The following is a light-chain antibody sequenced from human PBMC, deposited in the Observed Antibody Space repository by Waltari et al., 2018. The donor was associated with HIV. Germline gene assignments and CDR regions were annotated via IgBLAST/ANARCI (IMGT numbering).Light chain of an antibody. J-gene: IGKJ2*01. CDR2: AAS. CDR3: LQDYKAPYT. V-gene: IGKV1-6*01. CDR1: PGIRND. Sequence: AIQMTQSPSSLSAAVGDSVTITCRSSPGIRNDLGWYQQKSGKAPKLLIYAASALHNGVPSRFSGSGSGTDFTLTISSVQPEDFATYYCLQDYKAPYTFGQGTKLEIK.